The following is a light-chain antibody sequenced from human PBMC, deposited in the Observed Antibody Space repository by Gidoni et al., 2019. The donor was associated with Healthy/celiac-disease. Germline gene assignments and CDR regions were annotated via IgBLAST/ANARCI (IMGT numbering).Light chain of an antibody. CDR2: AAS. Sequence: DIEFTPYSSFMSASVGDRVTINCRARQGISSYLAWYQQKPGKAPKLLIYAASTWESGVPSRVSGSGSGTECTLTISSLQPEDFATYYCQQRNTYPPFTFGQGTKVDIK. CDR3: QQRNTYPPFT. CDR1: QGISSY. J-gene: IGKJ3*01. V-gene: IGKV1-9*01.